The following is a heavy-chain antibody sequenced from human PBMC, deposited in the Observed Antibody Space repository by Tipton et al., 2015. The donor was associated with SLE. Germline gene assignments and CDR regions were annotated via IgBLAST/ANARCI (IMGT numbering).Heavy chain of an antibody. V-gene: IGHV4-34*01. D-gene: IGHD3-3*01. CDR3: ARLTIFGVVIIGNYYYYMDV. CDR2: VYHSGST. CDR1: GGSISSHY. J-gene: IGHJ6*03. Sequence: TLSLTCTVSGGSISSHYWSWIRQPPGKGLEWIGEVYHSGSTNYNPSLKSRVTISVDTSKNQFSLKLSSVTAADTAVYYCARLTIFGVVIIGNYYYYMDVWGKGTTVTVSS.